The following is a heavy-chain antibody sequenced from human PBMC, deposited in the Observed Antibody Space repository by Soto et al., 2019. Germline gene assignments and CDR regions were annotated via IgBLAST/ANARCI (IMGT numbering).Heavy chain of an antibody. J-gene: IGHJ4*02. CDR1: GGSFSGYY. CDR3: AGGSYYRGSHVVLDY. V-gene: IGHV4-34*01. D-gene: IGHD1-26*01. Sequence: QVQLQQWGAGLLKPSETLSLTCAVYGGSFSGYYWSWIRQPPGKGLEWIGEINHSGSTNYNPSLKSRVTISVDTSKNQFSLKLSSVTAADTAVYYCAGGSYYRGSHVVLDYWGQGTLVTVSS. CDR2: INHSGST.